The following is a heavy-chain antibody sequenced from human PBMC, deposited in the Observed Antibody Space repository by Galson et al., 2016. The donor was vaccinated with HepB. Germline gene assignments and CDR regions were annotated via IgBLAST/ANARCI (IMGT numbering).Heavy chain of an antibody. Sequence: QSGAEVKKPGESLKISCKASGYSFTNYWIAWVRQMPGKGLEWMGIIWPGDSETRYSPSFQGQVTISADKSISIAYLQWSSLRASDTAVYYCARQGDYSNQWSPFDYWGQGALVPVSS. CDR2: IWPGDSET. CDR1: GYSFTNYW. J-gene: IGHJ4*02. CDR3: ARQGDYSNQWSPFDY. V-gene: IGHV5-51*01. D-gene: IGHD6-13*01.